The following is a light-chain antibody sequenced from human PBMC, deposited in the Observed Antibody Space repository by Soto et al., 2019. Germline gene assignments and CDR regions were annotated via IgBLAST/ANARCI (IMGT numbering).Light chain of an antibody. V-gene: IGKV3-20*01. Sequence: PGERATLSCRASQSLWSGDLACYQQIPGQAPGLLIYGASSRATGIPDGFSGSGSGTDFNLTVSRLAPEDFAVYYCHQYGTSPRTFGQGTKVDIK. J-gene: IGKJ1*01. CDR2: GAS. CDR3: HQYGTSPRT. CDR1: QSLWSGD.